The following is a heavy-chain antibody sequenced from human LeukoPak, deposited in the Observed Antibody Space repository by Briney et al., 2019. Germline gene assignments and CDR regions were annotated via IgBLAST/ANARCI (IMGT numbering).Heavy chain of an antibody. Sequence: PSETLSLTCAVYGGSFSGYYWSWIRQPPGKGLEWIGEINHSGSTNYNPSLKSRVTISVDTSKNQFSLKLSSVTAADTAVYYCARDRTYYYGSGSLNWFDPWGQGTLVTVSS. D-gene: IGHD3-10*01. CDR1: GGSFSGYY. J-gene: IGHJ5*02. CDR3: ARDRTYYYGSGSLNWFDP. CDR2: INHSGST. V-gene: IGHV4-34*01.